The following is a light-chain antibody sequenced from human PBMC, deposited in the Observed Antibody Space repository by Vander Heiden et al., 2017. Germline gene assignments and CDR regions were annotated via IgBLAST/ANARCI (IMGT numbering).Light chain of an antibody. Sequence: DIQITPSPSSLSASVGDRVTITCRASQDINKNVAWFQQKPGKAPKSLIYAASSLQGGVSPKFSGSGSGTDFTLTISSLQPEDFATYYCQQYYSFPRTFGQGTKLEVK. J-gene: IGKJ1*01. CDR2: AAS. CDR3: QQYYSFPRT. V-gene: IGKV1-16*02. CDR1: QDINKN.